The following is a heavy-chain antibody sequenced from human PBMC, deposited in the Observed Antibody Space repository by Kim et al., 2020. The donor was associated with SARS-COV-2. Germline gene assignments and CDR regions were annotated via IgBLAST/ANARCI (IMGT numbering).Heavy chain of an antibody. CDR1: GGSFSGYY. J-gene: IGHJ6*03. Sequence: SETLSLTCAVYGGSFSGYYLSWIRQPPGKGLELIGEINHSGSTNYNPSLKSRVTISVDTAKNQFSLKLSSVTAADTAVYYCARGEIVVVTAMVTYYYSYDMDVWGKGTTVTVS. D-gene: IGHD2-21*02. CDR2: INHSGST. CDR3: ARGEIVVVTAMVTYYYSYDMDV. V-gene: IGHV4-34*01.